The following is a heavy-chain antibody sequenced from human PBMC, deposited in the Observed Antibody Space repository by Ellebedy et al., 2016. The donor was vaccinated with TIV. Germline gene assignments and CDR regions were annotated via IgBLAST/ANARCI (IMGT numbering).Heavy chain of an antibody. Sequence: GESLKISCAASGFTFSSFAMSWVHQAPGKGLEWVANIKEDGSEAYYVDSVKGRFTISRDNAKNSLYLQMSNLRVDDTAVYYCVTWGQSYGRWGQGSLVTISS. CDR3: VTWGQSYGR. V-gene: IGHV3-7*03. J-gene: IGHJ4*02. CDR1: GFTFSSFA. D-gene: IGHD3-16*01. CDR2: IKEDGSEA.